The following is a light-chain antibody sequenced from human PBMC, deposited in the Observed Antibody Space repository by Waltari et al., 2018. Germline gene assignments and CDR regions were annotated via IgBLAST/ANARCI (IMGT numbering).Light chain of an antibody. CDR2: GAS. CDR1: QDIGNE. Sequence: AIQMTQSPSSLSASVGDRVPITCRASQDIGNELGWYQQTPGKAPKLLIYGASSLQSGVPSRFSGGGSGTDFTLTISSLQPEDFATYYCLQDDSYPRTFGQGTKVEIK. J-gene: IGKJ1*01. CDR3: LQDDSYPRT. V-gene: IGKV1-6*01.